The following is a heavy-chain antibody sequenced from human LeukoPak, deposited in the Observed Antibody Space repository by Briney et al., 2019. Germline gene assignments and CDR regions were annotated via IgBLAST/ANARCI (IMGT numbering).Heavy chain of an antibody. Sequence: LGGSLRLSCVGSGFTFSSYHMNWVRQAPGKGLEWVSYISSSSSTIYYADSVKGRFTISRDNAKNSLYLQMNSLRAEDTAVYYCARDLCSGGSCYGVDYWGQGTLVTVSS. V-gene: IGHV3-48*04. J-gene: IGHJ4*02. CDR3: ARDLCSGGSCYGVDY. CDR2: ISSSSSTI. CDR1: GFTFSSYH. D-gene: IGHD2-15*01.